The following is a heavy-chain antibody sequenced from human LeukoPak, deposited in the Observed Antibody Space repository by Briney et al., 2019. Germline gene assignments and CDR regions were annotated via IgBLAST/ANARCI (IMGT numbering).Heavy chain of an antibody. J-gene: IGHJ4*02. D-gene: IGHD6-13*01. CDR2: ISAGGGST. V-gene: IGHV3-23*01. CDR3: AKDAACPEY. Sequence: PRGSLRLSCVASGLTFSDNSMTWVRHAPGKGLFWVSGISAGGGSTYYADSVKGPFTISRDNSRNTLYLQMNSLRAEDTAVYYCAKDAACPEYWGQGTLVTVSS. CDR1: GLTFSDNS.